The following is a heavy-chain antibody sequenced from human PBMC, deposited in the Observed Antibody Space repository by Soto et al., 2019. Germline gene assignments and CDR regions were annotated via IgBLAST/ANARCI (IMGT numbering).Heavy chain of an antibody. V-gene: IGHV4-39*01. CDR2: IFYTGST. Sequence: SETQSLTSPVSGGTISSSSYYWVWIRQPPGKGLEWIGSIFYTGSTYYSPSLKGRLIISVDPSKNQFSLKLASVTAADTAMYYCARPKTIGAAAGRGWFDPWGQGTLVTVSS. J-gene: IGHJ5*02. CDR3: ARPKTIGAAAGRGWFDP. D-gene: IGHD6-13*01. CDR1: GGTISSSSYY.